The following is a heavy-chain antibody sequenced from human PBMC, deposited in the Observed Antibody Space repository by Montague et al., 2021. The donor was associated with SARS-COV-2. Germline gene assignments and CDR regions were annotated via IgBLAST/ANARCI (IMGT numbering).Heavy chain of an antibody. CDR2: VLYNKGT. D-gene: IGHD3-9*01. J-gene: IGHJ4*02. Sequence: SETLSLTCAGDLVSGTEDLRRRTEEPPAKLQAQVEVVLYNKGTNFNPSLKSRVAISVDTSKNQFSLRLTSVTAADTAFYYCVRHPHYDGLNGPPDFWDQGTLVTVSS. CDR3: VRHPHYDGLNGPPDF. CDR1: LVSGTEDL. V-gene: IGHV4-59*08.